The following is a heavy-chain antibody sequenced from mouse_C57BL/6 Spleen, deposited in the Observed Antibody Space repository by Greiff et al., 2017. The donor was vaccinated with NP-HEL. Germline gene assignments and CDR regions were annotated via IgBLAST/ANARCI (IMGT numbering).Heavy chain of an antibody. V-gene: IGHV1-85*01. J-gene: IGHJ4*01. D-gene: IGHD1-1*01. CDR2: IYPRDGST. CDR1: GYTFTSYD. CDR3: ARSGYYGSSLYAMDY. Sequence: LVESGPELVKPGASVKLSCKASGYTFTSYDINWVKQRPGQGLEWIGWIYPRDGSTKYNEKFKGKATLTVDTSSSTAYMELHSLTSEDSAVYFCARSGYYGSSLYAMDYWGQGTSVTVSS.